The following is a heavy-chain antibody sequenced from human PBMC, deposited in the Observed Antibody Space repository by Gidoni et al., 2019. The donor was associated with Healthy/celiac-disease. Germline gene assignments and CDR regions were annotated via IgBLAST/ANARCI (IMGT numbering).Heavy chain of an antibody. D-gene: IGHD7-27*01. J-gene: IGHJ4*02. V-gene: IGHV1-18*01. Sequence: QVQLVQSGAEVKKPGASVTVSCKASAYTFTSYGISWVRQAPGQGLEWMGWISAYNGNTNYAQKLQGRVTMTTDTSTSKAYMELRSLRSDDTAVYYCARDPVLFWGTLYYFDYWGQGTLVTVSS. CDR1: AYTFTSYG. CDR2: ISAYNGNT. CDR3: ARDPVLFWGTLYYFDY.